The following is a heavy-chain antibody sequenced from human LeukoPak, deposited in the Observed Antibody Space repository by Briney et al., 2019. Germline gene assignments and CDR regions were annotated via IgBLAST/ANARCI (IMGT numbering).Heavy chain of an antibody. CDR2: IKHSGST. J-gene: IGHJ4*02. CDR1: GGSFSGYY. V-gene: IGHV4-34*01. Sequence: SETLSLTCAVYGGSFSGYYWSWIRQPPGKGLEWIGEIKHSGSTNYNPSLKSRVTISVDTSKNQFSLKLSSVTAADTAVYYCARGPGGYSYGYYFDYWGQGTLVTVSS. CDR3: ARGPGGYSYGYYFDY. D-gene: IGHD5-18*01.